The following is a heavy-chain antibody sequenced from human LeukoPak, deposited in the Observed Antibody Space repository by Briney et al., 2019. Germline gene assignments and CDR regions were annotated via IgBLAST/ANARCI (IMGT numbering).Heavy chain of an antibody. D-gene: IGHD1-26*01. J-gene: IGHJ4*02. Sequence: SETLSLTCAAYGGSFSGYSWGWIRQPPGKGLKWIGEINHSGSTNYNPSLKSRVTISVDTSKNQFSLKLSSVTAADTAVYYCARGFSGRDYYFDYWGQGTLVTVSS. CDR2: INHSGST. V-gene: IGHV4-34*01. CDR3: ARGFSGRDYYFDY. CDR1: GGSFSGYS.